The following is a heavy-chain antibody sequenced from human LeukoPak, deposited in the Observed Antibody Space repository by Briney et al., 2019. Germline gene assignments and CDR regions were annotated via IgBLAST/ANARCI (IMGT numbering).Heavy chain of an antibody. J-gene: IGHJ4*02. CDR2: ISGDGGST. CDR1: GFTFDDYA. D-gene: IGHD1-26*01. Sequence: GGSLRLSCAASGFTFDDYAMHWVRQAPGKGLEWVSLISGDGGSTYYADSVKGRFTISRDNSKNSLYLQMNSLRAEDTAVYYCASARYSENGGQGTLVTVSS. V-gene: IGHV3-43*02. CDR3: ASARYSEN.